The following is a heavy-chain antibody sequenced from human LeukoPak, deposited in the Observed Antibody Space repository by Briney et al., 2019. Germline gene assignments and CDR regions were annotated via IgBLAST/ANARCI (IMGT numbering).Heavy chain of an antibody. CDR2: ISAYNGNT. D-gene: IGHD6-19*01. V-gene: IGHV1-18*01. CDR3: ARWGSSGWFEKYNWFDP. Sequence: GASVKVSCKASGYTLTSYGISWVRQAPGQGLEWMGWISAYNGNTNYAQKLQGRVTMTTDTSTSTAYMELRSLRSDDTAVYYCARWGSSGWFEKYNWFDPWGQGTLVTVSS. J-gene: IGHJ5*02. CDR1: GYTLTSYG.